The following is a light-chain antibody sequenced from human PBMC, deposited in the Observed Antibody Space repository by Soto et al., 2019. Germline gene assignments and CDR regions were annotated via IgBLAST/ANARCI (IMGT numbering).Light chain of an antibody. J-gene: IGLJ2*01. Sequence: QSALTQPRSVSGSPGQSVTISCTGTSSDVGGYNYVSWYQQLPGKAPKLMIYDISKRPSGVPDRFSGSKSGNTASLTISGLQAEDEADYYCCPYAGSYTSVFGGGTKLTVL. CDR1: SSDVGGYNY. V-gene: IGLV2-11*01. CDR2: DIS. CDR3: CPYAGSYTSV.